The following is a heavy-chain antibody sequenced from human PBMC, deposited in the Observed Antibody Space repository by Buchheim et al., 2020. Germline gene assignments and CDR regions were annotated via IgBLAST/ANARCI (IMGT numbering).Heavy chain of an antibody. J-gene: IGHJ6*02. D-gene: IGHD3-3*01. V-gene: IGHV4-4*07. CDR2: IYTSGST. Sequence: QVQLQESGPGLVKPSETLSLTCTVSGGSISSYYWSWIRQPAGRGLEWIGRIYTSGSTNYNPSLRSRVTISETTSKNRFSLKLSSVTAADTAVYYCARDARADDFWSGYVYYGMDVWGQGTT. CDR1: GGSISSYY. CDR3: ARDARADDFWSGYVYYGMDV.